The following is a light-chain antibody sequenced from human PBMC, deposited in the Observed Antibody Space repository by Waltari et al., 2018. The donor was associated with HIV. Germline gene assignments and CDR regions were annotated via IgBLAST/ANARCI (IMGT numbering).Light chain of an antibody. CDR3: SSYAGSSNLRV. CDR1: SSDVVGYNY. CDR2: EVT. J-gene: IGLJ2*01. Sequence: QSALTQPPSASGSPGQSVTISCTGTSSDVVGYNYVSRYQQHPGKAPKLMIYEVTKRPSGVPDRFSGSKSGNTASLTVSGLQAEDEADYYCSSYAGSSNLRVFGGGTKLTVL. V-gene: IGLV2-8*01.